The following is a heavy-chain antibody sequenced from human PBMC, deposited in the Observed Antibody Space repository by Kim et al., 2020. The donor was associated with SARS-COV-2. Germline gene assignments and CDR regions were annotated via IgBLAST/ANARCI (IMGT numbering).Heavy chain of an antibody. CDR3: AKDMADYGDFYYYYYGMDV. D-gene: IGHD4-17*01. CDR1: GFTFSSYG. V-gene: IGHV3-30*18. CDR2: ISYDGSNK. Sequence: GGSLRLSCAASGFTFSSYGMHWVRQAPGKGLEWVAVISYDGSNKYYADSVKGRFTISRDNSKNTLYLQMNSLRAEDTAVYYCAKDMADYGDFYYYYYGMDVWGQGTTVTVSS. J-gene: IGHJ6*02.